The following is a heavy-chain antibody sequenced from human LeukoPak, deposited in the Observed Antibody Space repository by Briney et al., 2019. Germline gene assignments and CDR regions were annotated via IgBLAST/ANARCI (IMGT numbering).Heavy chain of an antibody. D-gene: IGHD4-17*01. CDR2: ISAYNGNT. CDR3: ARGSRDYGDFLNWFDP. CDR1: GYTFTSYG. Sequence: ASVKVSCKASGYTFTSYGISWVRQAPGQGLEWMGWISAYNGNTNYAQKLQGRVTMTTDTSTSTAYMELRSLRSDDTAVYYCARGSRDYGDFLNWFDPWGQGTLVTVSS. V-gene: IGHV1-18*01. J-gene: IGHJ5*02.